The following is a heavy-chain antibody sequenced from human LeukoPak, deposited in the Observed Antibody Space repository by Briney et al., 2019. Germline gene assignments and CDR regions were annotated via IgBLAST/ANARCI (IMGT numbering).Heavy chain of an antibody. D-gene: IGHD4/OR15-4a*01. V-gene: IGHV3-53*01. CDR3: ARLVLTYYFDY. J-gene: IGHJ4*02. CDR1: GFTVSNNY. CDR2: IYSDGRT. Sequence: GGSLRLSCAASGFTVSNNYMSRVRQAPGKGLEWVSVIYSDGRTYYADSVKGRFTISRDNSKNTLYLQINSLRAEDTAVYYCARLVLTYYFDYWGQGTLVTVSS.